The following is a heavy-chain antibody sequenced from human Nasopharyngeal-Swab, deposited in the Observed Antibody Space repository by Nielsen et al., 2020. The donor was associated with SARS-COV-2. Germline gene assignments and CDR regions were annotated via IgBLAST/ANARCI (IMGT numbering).Heavy chain of an antibody. Sequence: GGSLRLSCAASGFTFSSYAMSWVRQAPGKGLEWVSSISGSGDTTYCADSVKSRFTISRDNSKNTLYLQLNSLRAEDTAVYYCAKGAVGGAVAGTQYFQHWGQGTQVTVSS. CDR1: GFTFSSYA. CDR3: AKGAVGGAVAGTQYFQH. D-gene: IGHD6-19*01. CDR2: ISGSGDTT. V-gene: IGHV3-23*01. J-gene: IGHJ1*01.